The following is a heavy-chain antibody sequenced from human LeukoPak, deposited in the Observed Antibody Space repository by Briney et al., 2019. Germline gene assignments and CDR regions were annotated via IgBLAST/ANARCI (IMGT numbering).Heavy chain of an antibody. Sequence: GSLRLSCAASGFTFSSYWMHWVRQAPGKGLVWVSRINSDGSSTSYADSVKGRFTISRDNAKNTLYLQMNSLRAEDTAVYYCARDREDFWSGYSDAFDIWGQGTMVTVSS. CDR3: ARDREDFWSGYSDAFDI. D-gene: IGHD3-3*01. V-gene: IGHV3-74*01. CDR2: INSDGSST. J-gene: IGHJ3*02. CDR1: GFTFSSYW.